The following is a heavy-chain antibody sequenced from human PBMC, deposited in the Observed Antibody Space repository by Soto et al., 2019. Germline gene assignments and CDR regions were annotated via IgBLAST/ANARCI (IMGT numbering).Heavy chain of an antibody. CDR2: ISYDGSNK. D-gene: IGHD3-16*01. CDR3: AKDALWEFFDAFDI. CDR1: GFTFSSYG. V-gene: IGHV3-30*18. Sequence: QVQLVESGGGVVQPGRSLRLSCAASGFTFSSYGMHWVRQAPGKGLEWVAVISYDGSNKYYADSVKGRFTISRDNSKNTLYLQMNSLRAEDTAVYYCAKDALWEFFDAFDIWGQGTMVTDSS. J-gene: IGHJ3*02.